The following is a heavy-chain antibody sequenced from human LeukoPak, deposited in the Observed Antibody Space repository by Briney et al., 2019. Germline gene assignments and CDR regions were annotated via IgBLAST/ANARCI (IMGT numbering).Heavy chain of an antibody. CDR2: ISYDGSNK. J-gene: IGHJ5*02. Sequence: GGSLRLSCAASGFTFSSYAMHWVRQAPDKGLEWVAVISYDGSNKYYADSVKGRFTISRDNSKNTLYLQMNSLRAEDTAVYYCARGGRAAAGIEVDPWGQGTLVTVSS. CDR3: ARGGRAAAGIEVDP. V-gene: IGHV3-30-3*01. CDR1: GFTFSSYA. D-gene: IGHD6-13*01.